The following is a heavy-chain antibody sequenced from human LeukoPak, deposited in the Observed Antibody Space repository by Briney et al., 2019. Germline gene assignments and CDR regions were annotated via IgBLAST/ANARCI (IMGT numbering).Heavy chain of an antibody. J-gene: IGHJ3*02. Sequence: ASVKVSCKASGYTFTSYGISWVRQAPGQGLEWMGRINPNSGGADYAQKFQGRVSMTRDTSISTAYMELSSLRSDDTAVYYCARGPRLDSSGWYYGAFDIWGQGTMVTVS. V-gene: IGHV1-2*06. CDR3: ARGPRLDSSGWYYGAFDI. CDR2: INPNSGGA. D-gene: IGHD6-19*01. CDR1: GYTFTSYG.